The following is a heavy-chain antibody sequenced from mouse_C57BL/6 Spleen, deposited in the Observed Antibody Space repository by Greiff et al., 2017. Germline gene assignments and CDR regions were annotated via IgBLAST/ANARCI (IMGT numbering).Heavy chain of an antibody. CDR3: ARFYYSNPDY. V-gene: IGHV14-2*01. Sequence: EVQLQQSGAELVKPGASVKLSCTASGFNIKDYYMHWVKQRTEQGLEWIGRLDPEDGETKYAPKFPGQATITADTSSHSAYLQLSSLTSEDTSVYYCARFYYSNPDYWGQGTTRTVSS. CDR2: LDPEDGET. D-gene: IGHD2-5*01. CDR1: GFNIKDYY. J-gene: IGHJ2*01.